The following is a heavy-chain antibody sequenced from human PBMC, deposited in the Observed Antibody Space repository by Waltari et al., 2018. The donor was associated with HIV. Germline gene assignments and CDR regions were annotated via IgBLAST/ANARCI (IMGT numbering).Heavy chain of an antibody. CDR3: ARDLGRITMIVGYFDY. Sequence: QVQLVQSGAEVKKPGASVKVSCKASGYTFTSYYMHWVRQAPGQGLEWMGIINPSSGSTSYAQKFQGRVTMTRDTSTSTVYMELSSLRSEDTAVYYCARDLGRITMIVGYFDYWGQGTLVTVSS. J-gene: IGHJ4*02. CDR2: INPSSGST. CDR1: GYTFTSYY. D-gene: IGHD3-22*01. V-gene: IGHV1-46*03.